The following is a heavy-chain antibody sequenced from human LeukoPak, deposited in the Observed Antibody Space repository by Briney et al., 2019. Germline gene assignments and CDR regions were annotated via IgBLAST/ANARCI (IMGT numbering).Heavy chain of an antibody. D-gene: IGHD3-10*01. CDR1: GFTFSSYW. CDR2: ISSSGSTI. Sequence: GGSLRLSCEASGFTFSSYWMSWVRQAPGKGLEWVSYISSSGSTIFYADSVKGRFTISRDNAKSSLHLQMNSLRAEDTAVYYCARVVDGSGSYDNHDSFDIWGQGTMVTVSS. CDR3: ARVVDGSGSYDNHDSFDI. J-gene: IGHJ3*02. V-gene: IGHV3-48*04.